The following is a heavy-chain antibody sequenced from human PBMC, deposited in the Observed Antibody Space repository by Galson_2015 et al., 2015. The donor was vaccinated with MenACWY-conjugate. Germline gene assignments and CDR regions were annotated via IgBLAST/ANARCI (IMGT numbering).Heavy chain of an antibody. CDR2: ISYDGSNK. V-gene: IGHV3-30*18. Sequence: SLRLSCAASGFTFSSYGMHWVRQAPGKGLEWVAVISYDGSNKYYADSVKGRFTISRDNSKNTLYLQMNSLRAEDTAVYYCAKGGRPGVAPPGGSRGYFDYWGQGTLVTVSS. CDR1: GFTFSSYG. D-gene: IGHD3-3*01. CDR3: AKGGRPGVAPPGGSRGYFDY. J-gene: IGHJ4*02.